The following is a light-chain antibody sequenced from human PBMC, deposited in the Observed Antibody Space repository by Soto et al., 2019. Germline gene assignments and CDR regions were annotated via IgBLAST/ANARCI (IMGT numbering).Light chain of an antibody. V-gene: IGKV1-17*01. CDR3: QHYNTWPRT. J-gene: IGKJ1*01. CDR1: QDIGSD. Sequence: IHMTQSPSSLSASVADGLIINFRSRQDIGSDLAWYQQKPGKAPERLIYAASTLQNGVPSRFSGSGSGTEFTLSISSLQSEDFAVYFCQHYNTWPRTFGQGTKVDIK. CDR2: AAS.